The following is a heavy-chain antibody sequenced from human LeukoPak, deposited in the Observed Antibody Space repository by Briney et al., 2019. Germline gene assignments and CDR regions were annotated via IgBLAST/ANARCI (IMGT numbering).Heavy chain of an antibody. CDR2: ISAYNGNT. D-gene: IGHD3-9*01. CDR1: GYTFTSYG. Sequence: ASVKVSCKASGYTFTSYGISWVRQAPGQGLEWMGWISAYNGNTNYAQKLQGRVTMTTDTSTSTAYMELRSLRSDDTAVYYCARDYDILTGYPRGTGYWGQGTLVTVSS. V-gene: IGHV1-18*01. J-gene: IGHJ4*02. CDR3: ARDYDILTGYPRGTGY.